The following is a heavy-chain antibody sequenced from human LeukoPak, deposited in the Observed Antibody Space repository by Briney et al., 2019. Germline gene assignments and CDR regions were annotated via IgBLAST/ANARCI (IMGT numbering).Heavy chain of an antibody. CDR3: ARLFRRTAAGGCFDP. CDR1: GDSISSTNYY. D-gene: IGHD6-13*01. V-gene: IGHV4-39*07. J-gene: IGHJ5*02. CDR2: IYYSGST. Sequence: PSETLSLTCTVSGDSISSTNYYWGWIRQPPGTGLEWIGSIYYSGSTYYNPSLESRVTISVDTSKNQFSLNLSSVTAADTAVYYCARLFRRTAAGGCFDPWGQGTLVTVSS.